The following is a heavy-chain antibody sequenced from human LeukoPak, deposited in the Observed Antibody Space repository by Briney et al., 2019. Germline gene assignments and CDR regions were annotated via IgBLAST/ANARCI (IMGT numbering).Heavy chain of an antibody. Sequence: SETLSLTCTVSGGSISSGGYYWSWIRQHPGKGLEWIGYIYYSRSTYYNPSLKSRVTISVDTSKNQFSLKLSSVTAADTAVYYCARAGDGYNFDYWGQGTLVTVSS. CDR2: IYYSRST. CDR1: GGSISSGGYY. V-gene: IGHV4-31*03. D-gene: IGHD5-24*01. CDR3: ARAGDGYNFDY. J-gene: IGHJ4*02.